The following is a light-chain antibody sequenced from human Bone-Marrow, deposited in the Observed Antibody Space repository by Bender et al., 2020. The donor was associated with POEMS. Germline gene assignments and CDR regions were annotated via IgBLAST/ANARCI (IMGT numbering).Light chain of an antibody. CDR1: NSNIGTNA. J-gene: IGLJ3*02. V-gene: IGLV1-44*01. Sequence: QSVLTQPPSASGTPGQRVTISCSGSNSNIGTNAVTWYQQFPGTAPKLLIYSDNQRPSGVPDRFYAFKSGTSASLAISGLQSEDEADYYCAAWDVGLSGGVFGGGTKLTVL. CDR3: AAWDVGLSGGV. CDR2: SDN.